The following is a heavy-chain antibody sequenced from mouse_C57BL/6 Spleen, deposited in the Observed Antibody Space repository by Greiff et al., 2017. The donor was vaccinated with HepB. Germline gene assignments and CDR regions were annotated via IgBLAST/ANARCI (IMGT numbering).Heavy chain of an antibody. J-gene: IGHJ4*01. CDR2: IDPSDSYT. V-gene: IGHV1-69*01. D-gene: IGHD3-3*01. CDR3: ARRASYYAMDY. CDR1: GYTFTSYW. Sequence: VKLQQPGAELVMPGASVKLSCKASGYTFTSYWMHWVKQRPGQGLEWIGEIDPSDSYTNYNQKFKGKSTLTVDKSSSTAYMQLSSLTSEDSAVYYCARRASYYAMDYWGQGTSVTVSS.